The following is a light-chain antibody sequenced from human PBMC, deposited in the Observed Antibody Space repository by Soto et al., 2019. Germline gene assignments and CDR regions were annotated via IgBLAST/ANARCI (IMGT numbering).Light chain of an antibody. CDR3: CSYAGSSALWV. Sequence: QSALTQPASVSGSPGESITISCTGTSSDVGSYNLVSWYQQHPGKAPKLMIYDVSERPSGVSNRFSGSKSGNTASLTISGLQAEEEADYYCCSYAGSSALWVFGGGTKLTVL. V-gene: IGLV2-23*02. CDR1: SSDVGSYNL. J-gene: IGLJ3*02. CDR2: DVS.